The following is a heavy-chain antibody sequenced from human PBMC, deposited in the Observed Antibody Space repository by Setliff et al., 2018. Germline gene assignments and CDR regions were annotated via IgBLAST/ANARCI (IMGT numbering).Heavy chain of an antibody. D-gene: IGHD3-22*01. CDR1: GGTFSSYA. V-gene: IGHV1-69*05. J-gene: IGHJ3*02. CDR2: IIPIFGTA. CDR3: ARATYYYDSSGYFLDAFDI. Sequence: ASVKVSCKASGGTFSSYAISWVRQAPGQGLEWMGGIIPIFGTANYAQKFQGRVTIATDESTSTAYMELSSLRSEDTAVYYCARATYYYDSSGYFLDAFDIWGQGTMVTVSS.